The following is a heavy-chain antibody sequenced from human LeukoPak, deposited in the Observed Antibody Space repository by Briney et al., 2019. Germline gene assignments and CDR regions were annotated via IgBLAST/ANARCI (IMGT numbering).Heavy chain of an antibody. CDR2: IWYDGSKK. D-gene: IGHD4-17*01. Sequence: GRSLRLSCAASGFTFSNYGMHWVRQAPGKGLEWVAVIWYDGSKKFYADSVRGRLTISRDDSKNTLYLQMNSLRAEDTAVYYCARDVSVDPPYGDYIDYWGQGTLVTVSS. CDR1: GFTFSNYG. V-gene: IGHV3-33*01. CDR3: ARDVSVDPPYGDYIDY. J-gene: IGHJ4*02.